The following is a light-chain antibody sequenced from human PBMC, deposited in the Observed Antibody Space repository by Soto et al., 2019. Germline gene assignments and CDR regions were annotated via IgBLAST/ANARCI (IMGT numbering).Light chain of an antibody. CDR3: QQYSSSRWT. J-gene: IGKJ1*01. Sequence: IVLTQSPGTLSLSPGERATLSCRASQSVSSRSLAWYQQKPGKAPRLLIYAASGRATGIPDRFSGGGSGTDFTLTISRLEPEDFAVYYCQQYSSSRWTFGQGTKVDIK. CDR2: AAS. CDR1: QSVSSRS. V-gene: IGKV3-20*01.